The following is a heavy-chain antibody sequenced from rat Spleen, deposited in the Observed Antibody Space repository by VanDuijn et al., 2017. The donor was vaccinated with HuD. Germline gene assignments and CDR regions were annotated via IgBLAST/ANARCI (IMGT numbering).Heavy chain of an antibody. J-gene: IGHJ3*01. CDR1: GHSISSSYR. Sequence: EVQLQESGPGLVKPSQSLSLTCSVTGHSISSSYRWNWIRKFPGNKLEWMGYVNSAGSTNYNPSLKSRISITRDTSKNQFFLQVNSLSTEDTATYYCARQDNYVVFAYWGQGTLVTVSS. CDR2: VNSAGST. D-gene: IGHD1-10*01. CDR3: ARQDNYVVFAY. V-gene: IGHV3-3*01.